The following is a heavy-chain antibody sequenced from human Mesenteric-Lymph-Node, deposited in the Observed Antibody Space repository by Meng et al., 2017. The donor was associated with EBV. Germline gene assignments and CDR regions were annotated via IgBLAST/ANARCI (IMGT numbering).Heavy chain of an antibody. CDR2: IYYRGST. J-gene: IGHJ4*02. D-gene: IGHD2-2*01. Sequence: QVQLQESGPGLVKPSQTLSLTCAVSGASISSGVYYWSWIRQPPGKGLEWMGYIYYRGSTYYNPSLKSRVTISVDTSKNQFSLKLSSVTAADTAVYFCARGELLWDYWGQGTLVTVSS. CDR3: ARGELLWDY. V-gene: IGHV4-30-4*01. CDR1: GASISSGVYY.